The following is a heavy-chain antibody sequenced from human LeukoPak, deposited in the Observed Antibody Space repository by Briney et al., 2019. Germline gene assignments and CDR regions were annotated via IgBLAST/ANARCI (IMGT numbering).Heavy chain of an antibody. CDR1: GGTFSSYA. CDR3: ARARNFWSGYYEGYYFDY. D-gene: IGHD3-3*01. V-gene: IGHV1-69*04. Sequence: SVKVSCKASGGTFSSYAISWVRQAPGQGLEWMGRIIPILGIANYAQKFQGRVTITADKSTSTAYMELSSLRSDDTAVYYCARARNFWSGYYEGYYFDYWGQGTLVTVSS. CDR2: IIPILGIA. J-gene: IGHJ4*02.